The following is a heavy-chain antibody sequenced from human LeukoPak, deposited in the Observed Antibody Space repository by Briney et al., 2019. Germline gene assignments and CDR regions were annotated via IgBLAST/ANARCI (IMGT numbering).Heavy chain of an antibody. D-gene: IGHD1-26*01. V-gene: IGHV4-59*11. CDR3: ARVYSGNYCDY. Sequence: SETLSLTCTVSGGSINSHYWSWIRQPPGKGLEWIGHIYYSGSTNYNPSLKSRVTISVDTSKNQFSLKVSSVTAADTAVYYCARVYSGNYCDYWGQGTLVTVSS. CDR2: IYYSGST. J-gene: IGHJ4*02. CDR1: GGSINSHY.